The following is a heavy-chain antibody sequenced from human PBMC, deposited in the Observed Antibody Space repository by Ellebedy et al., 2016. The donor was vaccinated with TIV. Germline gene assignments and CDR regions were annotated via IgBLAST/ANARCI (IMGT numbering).Heavy chain of an antibody. D-gene: IGHD3-10*01. CDR3: ATQGVRGSTYYN. Sequence: GESLKISCAASGFPFTDYYMSWIRQAPGKGLEWVSYISSSSIYTNYADSLKGRFTISRDNAKNSLYLQMNSLRADDTAVYYCATQGVRGSTYYNWGQGTMVTVSS. CDR2: ISSSSIYT. J-gene: IGHJ4*02. CDR1: GFPFTDYY. V-gene: IGHV3-11*06.